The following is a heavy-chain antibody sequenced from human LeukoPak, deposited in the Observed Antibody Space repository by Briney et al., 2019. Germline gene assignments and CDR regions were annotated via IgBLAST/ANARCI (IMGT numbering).Heavy chain of an antibody. CDR2: ISSSSSYI. CDR1: GFTFSSYS. CDR3: ARDLRLDY. Sequence: GGSLRLSCAASGFTFSSYSMNWVRQAPGKGLEWVSSISSSSSYIYHADSVKGRFTISRDNAKNSLYLQINSLRAEDTAVYYWARDLRLDYWGQGTLVTVSS. J-gene: IGHJ4*02. V-gene: IGHV3-21*01.